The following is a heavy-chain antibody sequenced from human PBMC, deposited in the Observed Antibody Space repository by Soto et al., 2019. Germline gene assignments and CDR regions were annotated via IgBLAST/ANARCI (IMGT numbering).Heavy chain of an antibody. CDR3: ANGLRFLEWLPRGFDAFDI. D-gene: IGHD3-3*01. CDR1: GFTFSSYA. V-gene: IGHV3-30-3*01. J-gene: IGHJ3*02. Sequence: GGSLRLSCAASGFTFSSYAMHWVRQAPGKGLEWVAVISYDGSNKYYADSVKGRFTISRDNSKNTLYLQMNSLRAEDTAVYYCANGLRFLEWLPRGFDAFDIWGQGTMVTVSS. CDR2: ISYDGSNK.